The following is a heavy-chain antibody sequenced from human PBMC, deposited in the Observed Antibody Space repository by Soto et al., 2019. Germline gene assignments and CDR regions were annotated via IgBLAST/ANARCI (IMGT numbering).Heavy chain of an antibody. CDR1: GYNYNLHW. V-gene: IGHV5-51*01. Sequence: PGESLKISCRGSGYNYNLHWISWVRQKPGRGLEWMGIIYPGDSDTRYSPSFQGQVTISVDKSINTAYLQWDSLGASDTATYYCARHLRSYDFFQYYYGIDVWGQGSTVTVSS. CDR2: IYPGDSDT. D-gene: IGHD3-16*01. CDR3: ARHLRSYDFFQYYYGIDV. J-gene: IGHJ6*02.